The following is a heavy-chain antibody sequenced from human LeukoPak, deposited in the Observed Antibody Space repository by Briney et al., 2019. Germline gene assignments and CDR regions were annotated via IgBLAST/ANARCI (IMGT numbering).Heavy chain of an antibody. CDR3: ARRLTQYDCFDP. Sequence: SQTLLLTCAISGDSVSSNSVTWNWIRQSPSRGLEWLGRTYYRSTWYNDYAVSVRGRITVNPDTSKNQFSLHLNSVTPEDTAVYYCARRLTQYDCFDPWGQGILVTVSS. J-gene: IGHJ5*02. V-gene: IGHV6-1*01. CDR1: GDSVSSNSVT. D-gene: IGHD2-2*01. CDR2: TYYRSTWYN.